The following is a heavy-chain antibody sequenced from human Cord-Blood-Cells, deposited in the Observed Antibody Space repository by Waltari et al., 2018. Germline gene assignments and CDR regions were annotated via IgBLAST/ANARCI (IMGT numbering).Heavy chain of an antibody. D-gene: IGHD4-17*01. V-gene: IGHV4-34*01. CDR1: GGSFSGYY. CDR3: ARAPLDYGDYRYFDL. J-gene: IGHJ2*01. CDR2: INHSGST. Sequence: QVQLQQCGAGLLKPSEPLSLTCAVYGGSFSGYYCSLNRHPPGKGLDWIGEINHSGSTNYNPSLKSRVTISVDTSKNQFSLKLSSVTAADTAVYYCARAPLDYGDYRYFDLWGRGTLVTVSS.